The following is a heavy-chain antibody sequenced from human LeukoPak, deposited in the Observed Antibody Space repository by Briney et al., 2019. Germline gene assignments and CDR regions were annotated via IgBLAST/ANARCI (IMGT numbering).Heavy chain of an antibody. D-gene: IGHD4-23*01. Sequence: GGSLRLSCAASGFTFSSYWMHWVRQAPGKGLVWVSRINSDGSSTSYADSVKGRFTISRDNAKNTLYLQMNSLRAEDTAVYYCAKDGRTVTKYYYYYMDVWGKGTTVTVSS. CDR2: INSDGSST. J-gene: IGHJ6*03. V-gene: IGHV3-74*01. CDR3: AKDGRTVTKYYYYYMDV. CDR1: GFTFSSYW.